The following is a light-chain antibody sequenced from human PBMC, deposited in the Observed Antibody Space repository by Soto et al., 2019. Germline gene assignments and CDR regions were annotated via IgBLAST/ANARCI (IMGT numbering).Light chain of an antibody. CDR1: QSLLHSDGYNS. Sequence: IVMTQSPLSLPVTPGEPASISCRSSQSLLHSDGYNSLAWYLQKPGHSPQLLIDLASSRAAGVPGRFSGSGSGTDFTLKISRVEADDVGVYYCMQALQTPTFGGGTKVEI. CDR2: LAS. J-gene: IGKJ4*01. V-gene: IGKV2-28*01. CDR3: MQALQTPT.